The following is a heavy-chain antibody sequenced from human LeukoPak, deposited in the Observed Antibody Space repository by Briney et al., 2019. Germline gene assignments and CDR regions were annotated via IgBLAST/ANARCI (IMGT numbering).Heavy chain of an antibody. CDR3: ARDRVEYSSSPYY. V-gene: IGHV4-39*07. J-gene: IGHJ4*02. CDR1: GGSISSSSYY. Sequence: SETLSLTCTVSGGSISSSSYYWGWIRQPPGKGLEWIGSIYYSGSTYYNPSLKSRVTISVDTSKNQFSLKLSSVTAADTAVYYCARDRVEYSSSPYYLGQGTLVTVSS. D-gene: IGHD6-6*01. CDR2: IYYSGST.